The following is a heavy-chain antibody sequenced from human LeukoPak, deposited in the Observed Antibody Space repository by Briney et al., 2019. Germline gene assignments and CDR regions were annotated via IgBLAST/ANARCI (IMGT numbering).Heavy chain of an antibody. D-gene: IGHD3-10*01. CDR1: GGSISSGGYS. CDR2: IYHSGST. V-gene: IGHV4-30-2*01. CDR3: ARVAMVRGARFDY. Sequence: PSLTLSLTCAVSGGSISSGGYSWSWIRQPPGKGLEWIGYIYHSGSTYYNPSLKSRVTISVDRSKNQFSLKLSAVTAADTAVYYCARVAMVRGARFDYWGQGTLVTVSS. J-gene: IGHJ4*02.